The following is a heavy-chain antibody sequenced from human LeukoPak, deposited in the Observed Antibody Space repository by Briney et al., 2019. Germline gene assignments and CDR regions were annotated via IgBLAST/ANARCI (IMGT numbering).Heavy chain of an antibody. CDR2: IYYSGST. CDR3: ARLLHTFGELSSLDY. CDR1: GGSISSYY. Sequence: PSETLSLTCTVSGGSISSYYWSWIRQPPGKGLEWIGYIYYSGSTNYNPSLKSRVTISVDTSKNQFSLKLSSVTAADTAVYYCARLLHTFGELSSLDYWGQGTLVTVSS. D-gene: IGHD3-10*01. V-gene: IGHV4-59*08. J-gene: IGHJ4*02.